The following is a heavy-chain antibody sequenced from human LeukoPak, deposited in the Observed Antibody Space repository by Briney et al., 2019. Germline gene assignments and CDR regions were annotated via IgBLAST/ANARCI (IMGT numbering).Heavy chain of an antibody. Sequence: PGGSLRLSCAASGFTFRTYSIHWVRQAPGKGLEWVTVVSADGRTQLYSDSVKGRFTISRGNSLNTLHLQMNSLRTEDTAVYYCAREFGHNRWYFGYWGQGALVTVSS. CDR2: VSADGRTQ. CDR3: AREFGHNRWYFGY. CDR1: GFTFRTYS. J-gene: IGHJ4*02. V-gene: IGHV3-30*03. D-gene: IGHD5-24*01.